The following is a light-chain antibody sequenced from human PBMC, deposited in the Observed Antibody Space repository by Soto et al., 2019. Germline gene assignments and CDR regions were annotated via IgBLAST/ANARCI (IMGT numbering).Light chain of an antibody. Sequence: DIQMTQSPSSVSASVGDRVTITCRASQGINNWLAWYQQKPGKAPKLLIYAASSLQSGVSSRFSGSGSGTDYSLPISSLQPDDFATYYCQQSNSSPYTFGQGTKVEIK. CDR1: QGINNW. V-gene: IGKV1-12*01. CDR2: AAS. J-gene: IGKJ2*01. CDR3: QQSNSSPYT.